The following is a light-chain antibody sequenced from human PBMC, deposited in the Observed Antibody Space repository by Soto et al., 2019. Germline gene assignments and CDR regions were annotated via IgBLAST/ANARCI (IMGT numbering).Light chain of an antibody. Sequence: QSALAQPASVSGSPGQSVTISCTGTSSDVGGYNFVSWYQQYPGNVPKLIIHQVIDRPSGISDRFSGSKSGNRAFLTISGLQAEDEADYYCCSLTSGPGWVFGGGTQLTVL. V-gene: IGLV2-14*01. J-gene: IGLJ3*02. CDR3: CSLTSGPGWV. CDR2: QVI. CDR1: SSDVGGYNF.